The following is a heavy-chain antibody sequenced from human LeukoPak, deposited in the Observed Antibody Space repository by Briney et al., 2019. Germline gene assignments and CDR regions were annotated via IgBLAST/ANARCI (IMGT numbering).Heavy chain of an antibody. CDR1: GFTFSSYA. V-gene: IGHV3-30-3*01. D-gene: IGHD3-22*01. J-gene: IGHJ3*02. CDR2: ISNDGSNK. CDR3: ARGGRGSAAVVAPRSFDI. Sequence: GGSLRLSCAASGFTFSSYAMHWVRQAPGQGLEWVAVISNDGSNKYYADSVKGRFTISRDISKNTLYLQMNSLRAEDTAVYYCARGGRGSAAVVAPRSFDIWGQGTMVTVSS.